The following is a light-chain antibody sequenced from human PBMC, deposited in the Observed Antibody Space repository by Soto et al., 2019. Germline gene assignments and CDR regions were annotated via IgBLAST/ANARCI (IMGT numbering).Light chain of an antibody. CDR3: QQSYSTPIT. CDR2: AAS. Sequence: DIQMTQSPSSLSASVGDRVTITCRTSQSIRSSLNWYQQKPGKAPNLLIYAASRLQSGVPSRFSGSGSGTDFTLTISSLQPEDFATYYCQQSYSTPITFGQGTRLEIK. J-gene: IGKJ5*01. V-gene: IGKV1-39*01. CDR1: QSIRSS.